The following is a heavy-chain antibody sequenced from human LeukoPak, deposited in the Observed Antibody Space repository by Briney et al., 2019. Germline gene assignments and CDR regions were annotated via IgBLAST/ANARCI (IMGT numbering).Heavy chain of an antibody. J-gene: IGHJ5*02. Sequence: GGSLRLSCAASGFTFSSYGMHWVRQAPGKGLEWVAVISYDGSNKYHADSVKGRFTISRDNSKNTLYLQMNSLRAEDTAVYYCAKDAAGDISWFDPWGQGTLVTVSS. D-gene: IGHD5-12*01. V-gene: IGHV3-30*18. CDR2: ISYDGSNK. CDR3: AKDAAGDISWFDP. CDR1: GFTFSSYG.